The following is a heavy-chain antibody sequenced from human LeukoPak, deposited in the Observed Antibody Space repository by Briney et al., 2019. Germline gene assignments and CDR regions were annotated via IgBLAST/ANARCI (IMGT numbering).Heavy chain of an antibody. J-gene: IGHJ3*02. Sequence: GESLKISCEGSGYIFSDYWIDWVRQMPGKGLEWMGMIYPGDSDTRYSPSLQGQVTMSADKSISTAYLQWSSLKASDTAMYYCARQGKGGSYYSDRSYAFDIWGQGTMVTVSS. CDR1: GYIFSDYW. CDR2: IYPGDSDT. V-gene: IGHV5-51*01. CDR3: ARQGKGGSYYSDRSYAFDI. D-gene: IGHD1-26*01.